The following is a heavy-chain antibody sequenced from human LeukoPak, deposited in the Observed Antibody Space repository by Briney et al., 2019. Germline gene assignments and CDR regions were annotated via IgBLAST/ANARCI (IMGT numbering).Heavy chain of an antibody. J-gene: IGHJ4*02. V-gene: IGHV3-30-3*01. CDR2: XXYDGSNK. Sequence: XARQAPGXXXXXXAVXXYDGSNKYYADSVKGRFTISRDNSKNTLYLQMNSLRAEDTAVYYCARGIYDYVWGSYRALDYWGQGTLVTVSS. D-gene: IGHD3-16*02. CDR3: ARGIYDYVWGSYRALDY.